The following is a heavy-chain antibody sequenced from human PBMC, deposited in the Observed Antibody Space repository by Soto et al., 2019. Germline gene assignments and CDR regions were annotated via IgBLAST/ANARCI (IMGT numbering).Heavy chain of an antibody. J-gene: IGHJ5*02. CDR2: INHGGST. V-gene: IGHV4-34*01. CDR3: ARTDIVTTNWFDP. Sequence: QVHLQQWGAGLLKPSETLFLTCAVYGESFIGYYWTWIRQSPGKGLEWIGEINHGGSTNYNPSLKSRVTISIDTSKNQFSLKLTSVTAADTSVYYCARTDIVTTNWFDPWGQGTLVTVSS. D-gene: IGHD5-12*01. CDR1: GESFIGYY.